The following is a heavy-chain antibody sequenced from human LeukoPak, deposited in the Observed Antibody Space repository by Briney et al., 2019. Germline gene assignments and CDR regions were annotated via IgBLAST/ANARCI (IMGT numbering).Heavy chain of an antibody. J-gene: IGHJ4*02. D-gene: IGHD1-26*01. CDR2: ISSSGSTI. CDR1: GFTFSSYS. V-gene: IGHV3-48*04. Sequence: GGSLRLSCAASGFTFSSYSMNWVRQAPGKGLEWVSYISSSGSTIYYADSVKGRFTISRDNAKNSLYLQMNSLRAEDTAVYYCASSEWELLNYFDYWGQGTLVTVSS. CDR3: ASSEWELLNYFDY.